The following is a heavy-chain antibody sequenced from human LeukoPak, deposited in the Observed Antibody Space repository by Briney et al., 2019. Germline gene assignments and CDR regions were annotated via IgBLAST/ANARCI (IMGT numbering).Heavy chain of an antibody. Sequence: ASVQVSCKTSGYTFTSYYIHWLRQAPGQGLEWMGWISAYNGNTNYAQKLQGRVTMTTDTSTSTAYMELRSLRSDDTAVYYCARDYCGGDCQERRNRYFDLWGRGTLVTVSS. CDR2: ISAYNGNT. J-gene: IGHJ2*01. CDR1: GYTFTSYY. CDR3: ARDYCGGDCQERRNRYFDL. D-gene: IGHD2-21*02. V-gene: IGHV1-18*04.